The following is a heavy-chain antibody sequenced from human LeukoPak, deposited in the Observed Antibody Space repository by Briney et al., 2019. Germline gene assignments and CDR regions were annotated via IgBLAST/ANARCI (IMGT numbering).Heavy chain of an antibody. D-gene: IGHD3-9*01. CDR2: IYYSGST. Sequence: PSQTLSLTCTVSGGSISSGSYYWSWIRQPAGKGLEWIGYIYYSGSTNYNPSLKSRVTISVDTSKNQFSLKLSSVTAADTAVYYCARGDSGYDILTGYYNLYNWFDPWGQGTLVTVSS. V-gene: IGHV4-61*10. J-gene: IGHJ5*02. CDR3: ARGDSGYDILTGYYNLYNWFDP. CDR1: GGSISSGSYY.